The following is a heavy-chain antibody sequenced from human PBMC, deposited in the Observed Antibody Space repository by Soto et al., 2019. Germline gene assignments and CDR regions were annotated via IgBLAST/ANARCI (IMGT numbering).Heavy chain of an antibody. D-gene: IGHD4-17*01. V-gene: IGHV3-30*03. CDR2: ISYDGPYK. CDR1: GFTFSGYG. CDR3: TTLYGDASDY. J-gene: IGHJ4*02. Sequence: QGQLVESGGGVVQPGRSLRLSCAASGFTFSGYGMHWVRQAPGKGLEWVAVISYDGPYKNYADSVKGRFTISRDNSKNTLYLQMNSLRPEDTAVYYCTTLYGDASDYWGQGTLVTDSS.